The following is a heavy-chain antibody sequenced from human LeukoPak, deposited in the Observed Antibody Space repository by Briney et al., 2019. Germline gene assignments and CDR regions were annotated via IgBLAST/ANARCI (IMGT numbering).Heavy chain of an antibody. CDR3: TRGSWRVARIPDY. J-gene: IGHJ4*02. D-gene: IGHD5-24*01. Sequence: GGSLRLSCAASGFTFSDFCLNWIRQTPGKGLEWVSYIGNSGTTIHYADSVKGRFTIFRDNARNSLYLQMNSLRAEDTAVYYCTRGSWRVARIPDYWGQGTLVTVSS. CDR2: IGNSGTTI. V-gene: IGHV3-11*01. CDR1: GFTFSDFC.